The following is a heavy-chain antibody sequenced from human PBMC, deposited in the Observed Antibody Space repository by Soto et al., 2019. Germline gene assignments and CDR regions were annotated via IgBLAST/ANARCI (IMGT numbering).Heavy chain of an antibody. Sequence: ASVKVSCKASGYTFTSYAMHWVRQAPGQRLEWMGWINAGNGNTKYSQKFQGRVTITRDTSASTAYMELSSLRSEDTAAYYCARSLRYCTNGVCSNYFAYWGQGTLVTVSS. CDR2: INAGNGNT. V-gene: IGHV1-3*01. CDR1: GYTFTSYA. J-gene: IGHJ4*02. D-gene: IGHD2-8*01. CDR3: ARSLRYCTNGVCSNYFAY.